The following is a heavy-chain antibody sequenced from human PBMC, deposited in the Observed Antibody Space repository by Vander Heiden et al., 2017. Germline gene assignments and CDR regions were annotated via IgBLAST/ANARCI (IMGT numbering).Heavy chain of an antibody. Sequence: EVQLVESGGGLVQPGGSLRLSCAASGFTFSSYWMHWVRQAPGKGLVWVSRMNSDGSSTSYADSVKGRFTISRDNAKNTLYLQMNSLRAEDTAVYYCARDGEWELPLDYWGQGTLVTVSS. V-gene: IGHV3-74*01. CDR2: MNSDGSST. CDR3: ARDGEWELPLDY. CDR1: GFTFSSYW. J-gene: IGHJ4*02. D-gene: IGHD1-26*01.